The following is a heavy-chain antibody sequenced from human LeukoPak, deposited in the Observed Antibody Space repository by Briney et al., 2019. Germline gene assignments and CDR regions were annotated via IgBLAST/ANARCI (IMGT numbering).Heavy chain of an antibody. D-gene: IGHD2-2*01. CDR2: INPNSGGT. V-gene: IGHV1-2*02. CDR1: GYTFTGYY. J-gene: IGHJ5*02. Sequence: ASVKVSCKASGYTFTGYYMHWVRQAPGQGLEWMGWINPNSGGTNYAQKFQGRVTMTMDTSISTAYMELSRLRSDDTAVYYCARDRGYCSSTSCYDWFDPWGQGTLVTVSS. CDR3: ARDRGYCSSTSCYDWFDP.